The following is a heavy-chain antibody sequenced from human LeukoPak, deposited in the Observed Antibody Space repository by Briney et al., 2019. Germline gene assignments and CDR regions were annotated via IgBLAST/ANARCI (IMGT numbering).Heavy chain of an antibody. CDR1: GGSISSYY. Sequence: TSETLSLTCTVSGGSISSYYWSWIRQPPGKGLEWIGYIYYSGSTNYNPSLKSRVTMSVDTSKNQFSLKLSSVTAADTAVYYCARGIARLQLWGRGTLVTVSS. V-gene: IGHV4-59*01. J-gene: IGHJ2*01. CDR3: ARGIARLQL. CDR2: IYYSGST. D-gene: IGHD5-18*01.